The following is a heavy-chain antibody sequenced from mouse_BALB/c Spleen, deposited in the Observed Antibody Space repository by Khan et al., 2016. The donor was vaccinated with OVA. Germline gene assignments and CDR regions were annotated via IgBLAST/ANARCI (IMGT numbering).Heavy chain of an antibody. CDR1: GYTFTSYW. Sequence: QVQLQQSGAELAKPGASVKMSCKASGYTFTSYWMHWVKQRPGQGLEWIGYINPSAGYTDYNQKFKDKATLTADKSSSTAYMQLSSLTSEDSAVYYGAGDRIDYWGQGTTLTVSA. V-gene: IGHV1-7*01. J-gene: IGHJ2*01. CDR2: INPSAGYT. CDR3: AGDRIDY.